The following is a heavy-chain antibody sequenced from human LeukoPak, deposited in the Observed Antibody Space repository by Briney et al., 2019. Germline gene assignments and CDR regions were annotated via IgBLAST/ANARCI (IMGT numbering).Heavy chain of an antibody. J-gene: IGHJ6*03. CDR3: ARDRVRYSSSWYETRYYYYMDV. V-gene: IGHV1-2*02. CDR1: GYTFTAYL. Sequence: GASVKVSCKASGYTFTAYLLHWVRQAPGQGLKWMGWINPNSGGTNYAQKFQGRVTMTRDTSISTAYMELSRLRSDDTAVYYCARDRVRYSSSWYETRYYYYMDVWGKGTTVTVSS. CDR2: INPNSGGT. D-gene: IGHD6-13*01.